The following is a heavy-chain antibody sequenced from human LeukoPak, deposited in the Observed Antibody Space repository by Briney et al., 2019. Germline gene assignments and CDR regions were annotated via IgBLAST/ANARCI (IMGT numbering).Heavy chain of an antibody. V-gene: IGHV5-51*01. D-gene: IGHD2-2*02. J-gene: IGHJ4*02. CDR1: GYRFTNYW. Sequence: GASLQISCKGSGYRFTNYWSGWVRRMPGKRLEGMGIFYPGDSDTRYSPSFQGQVTVSADKSISTAYLQLNSLKASDTAMYYCAIGGDSSTSCYRCFNYWGQGTLVTVSS. CDR3: AIGGDSSTSCYRCFNY. CDR2: FYPGDSDT.